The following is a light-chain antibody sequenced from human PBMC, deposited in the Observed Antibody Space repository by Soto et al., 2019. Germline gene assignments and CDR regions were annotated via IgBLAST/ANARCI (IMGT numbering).Light chain of an antibody. Sequence: QSALTQPPSVSGSPGQSVTISCTGTSSDVGGYNRVSWYQQPPGTAPKLMIYEVSNRPSGVPDRFSGSMSGNTASLTISGLQAEDEADYYCSSYTSSSTFLWVFGGGTKLTVL. J-gene: IGLJ3*02. V-gene: IGLV2-18*02. CDR2: EVS. CDR1: SSDVGGYNR. CDR3: SSYTSSSTFLWV.